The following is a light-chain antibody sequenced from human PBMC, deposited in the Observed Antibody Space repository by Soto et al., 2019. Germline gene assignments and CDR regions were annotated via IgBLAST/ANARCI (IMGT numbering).Light chain of an antibody. J-gene: IGKJ4*01. CDR3: QQYNSYYPLT. V-gene: IGKV1-5*01. Sequence: DIQMNQSPSSLSASVGDRVTITSRASQSISSWLAWYQQKPGKATKLLIYDASSLESGVPTRFSGSGSGTEFILTLRSLQPDDFADYYCQQYNSYYPLTFGGGTKVDI. CDR1: QSISSW. CDR2: DAS.